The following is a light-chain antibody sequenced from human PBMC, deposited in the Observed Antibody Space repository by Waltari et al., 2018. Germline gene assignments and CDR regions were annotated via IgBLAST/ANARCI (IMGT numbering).Light chain of an antibody. CDR3: QQTYTTPSWT. Sequence: IQMTQSPLSLSASVGDRVTITCQARQTSSKDLNWYQQRPGKAPKLLIHAASSLQSGVPSSFSGSGSETEFTLTINSLQLEDCASYYGQQTYTTPSWTFGQGTRVEIK. CDR2: AAS. J-gene: IGKJ1*01. V-gene: IGKV1-39*01. CDR1: QTSSKD.